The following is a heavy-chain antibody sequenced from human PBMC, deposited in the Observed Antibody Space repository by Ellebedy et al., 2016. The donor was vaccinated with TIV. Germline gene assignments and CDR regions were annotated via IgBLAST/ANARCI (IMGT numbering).Heavy chain of an antibody. J-gene: IGHJ2*01. CDR3: ARDPYYGFGYFDL. CDR2: ISGNGRIT. D-gene: IGHD3-10*01. V-gene: IGHV3-23*01. Sequence: LSLTXXASGLTSNTNAMSWVRQAPGKGLEWVSVISGNGRITYNADSVKGRFTISTDNFKNTFYLQMNSLRADDTAVYYCARDPYYGFGYFDLWGRGTLVTVSS. CDR1: GLTSNTNA.